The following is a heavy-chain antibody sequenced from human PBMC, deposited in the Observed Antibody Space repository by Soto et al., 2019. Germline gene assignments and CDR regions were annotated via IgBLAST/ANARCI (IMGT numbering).Heavy chain of an antibody. J-gene: IGHJ4*02. V-gene: IGHV4-31*03. CDR1: GGSISSGGYY. CDR3: ARDRGGYGDFDY. Sequence: QVQLQESGPGLVKPSQTLSLMCTVSGGSISSGGYYWSWIRQYPGKGLEWIGYLYYSTVTYYNPSLKSRVTISLDSSKNQFSLKLSSVTAADTALYYCARDRGGYGDFDYWGQGTLVTVSS. CDR2: LYYSTVT. D-gene: IGHD4-17*01.